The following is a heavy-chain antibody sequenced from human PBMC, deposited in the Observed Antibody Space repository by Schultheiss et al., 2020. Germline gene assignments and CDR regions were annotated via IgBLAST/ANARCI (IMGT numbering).Heavy chain of an antibody. Sequence: ASVKVSCKASGGTFSSYTISWVRQAPGQGLEWIGWISAYNGNTNYAQKLQGRVTMTTDTSTSTAYMELSSLRSEDTAVYYCARASFILEWLTAIDYWGQGTLVTVSS. D-gene: IGHD3-3*01. CDR3: ARASFILEWLTAIDY. CDR1: GGTFSSYT. V-gene: IGHV1-18*01. J-gene: IGHJ4*02. CDR2: ISAYNGNT.